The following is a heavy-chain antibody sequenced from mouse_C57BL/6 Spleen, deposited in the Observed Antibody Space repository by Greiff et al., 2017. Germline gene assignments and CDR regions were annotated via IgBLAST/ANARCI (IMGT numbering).Heavy chain of an antibody. CDR1: GYTFTSYW. V-gene: IGHV1-69*01. D-gene: IGHD2-4*01. J-gene: IGHJ4*01. Sequence: QVQLQQPGAELVMPGASVKLSCKASGYTFTSYWMHWVKQRPGQGLEWIGEIDPSDSYTNYKQKFKGKSTLTVDKSSSTAYLQLSSLTSDDSAVDYCARRRHDYDPMDYWGQGTSVTVSS. CDR2: IDPSDSYT. CDR3: ARRRHDYDPMDY.